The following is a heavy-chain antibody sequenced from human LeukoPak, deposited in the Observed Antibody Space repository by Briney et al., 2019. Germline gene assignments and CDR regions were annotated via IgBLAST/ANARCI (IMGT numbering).Heavy chain of an antibody. CDR2: ISGSGGST. CDR3: AKGGLPYFDC. CDR1: GFTFSSYW. Sequence: GGSLRLSCVASGFTFSSYWMSWVRQAPGKGLEWVSLISGSGGSTYYADSVKGRFTISRDNSKNTLYLQMNSLRAEDTALYYCAKGGLPYFDCWGQGTLVTVSS. D-gene: IGHD5/OR15-5a*01. V-gene: IGHV3-23*01. J-gene: IGHJ4*02.